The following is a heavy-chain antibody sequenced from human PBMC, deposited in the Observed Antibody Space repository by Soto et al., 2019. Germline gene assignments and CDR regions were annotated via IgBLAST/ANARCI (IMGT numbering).Heavy chain of an antibody. CDR3: ARSGGSGSYYYYYYGMDV. CDR1: GGSISSSSYY. D-gene: IGHD3-10*01. CDR2: IYYSGST. V-gene: IGHV4-39*01. Sequence: SETLSLTCTVSGGSISSSSYYWGWIRQPPGKGLELIGSIYYSGSTYYNPSLKSRVTISVDTSKNQFSLKLSSVTAADTAVYYCARSGGSGSYYYYYYGMDVWGQGTTVTVSS. J-gene: IGHJ6*02.